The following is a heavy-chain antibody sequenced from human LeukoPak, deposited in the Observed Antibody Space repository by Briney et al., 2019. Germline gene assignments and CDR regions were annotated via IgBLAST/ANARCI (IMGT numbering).Heavy chain of an antibody. D-gene: IGHD3-22*01. CDR3: ARGRVYYDSSGYYHFDY. CDR1: GGSFSGYY. J-gene: IGHJ4*02. V-gene: IGHV4-34*01. Sequence: PSETLSLTCAVYGGSFSGYYWSWIRQPPGKGLEWIGEINHSGSTNYNPSLKSRVTISVDTSKKQFSLKLSSVTAADTAVYYCARGRVYYDSSGYYHFDYWGQGTLVTVSS. CDR2: INHSGST.